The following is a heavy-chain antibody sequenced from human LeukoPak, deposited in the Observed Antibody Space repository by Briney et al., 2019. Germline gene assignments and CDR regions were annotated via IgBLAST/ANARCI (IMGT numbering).Heavy chain of an antibody. J-gene: IGHJ6*02. D-gene: IGHD5-18*01. Sequence: PGESLKISCKGSGYRFSGYWIAWVRQVPGKGLEWMGIIYPGDSDTRYSPSFEGQVTISADTSISTAYLQWNSLQASDTAMFYCARLDTAMILGMDVWGQGTMVTVSS. V-gene: IGHV5-51*01. CDR2: IYPGDSDT. CDR3: ARLDTAMILGMDV. CDR1: GYRFSGYW.